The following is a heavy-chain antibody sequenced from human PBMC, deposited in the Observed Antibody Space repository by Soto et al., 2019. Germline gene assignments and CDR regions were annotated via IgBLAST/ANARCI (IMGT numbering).Heavy chain of an antibody. CDR2: MNPNSGNT. Sequence: ASVKVSCKASGYTFTSSDINWVRQATGQGLEWMGWMNPNSGNTGYAQKFQGRVTMTRNTSISTAYMELSSLRSEDTAVYYCARTLQSNYDLNYYYYYMDVWGKGTTVTVSS. J-gene: IGHJ6*03. CDR1: GYTFTSSD. V-gene: IGHV1-8*01. CDR3: ARTLQSNYDLNYYYYYMDV. D-gene: IGHD4-4*01.